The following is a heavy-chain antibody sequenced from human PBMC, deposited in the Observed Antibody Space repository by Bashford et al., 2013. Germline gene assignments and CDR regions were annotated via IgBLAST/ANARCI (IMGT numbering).Heavy chain of an antibody. V-gene: IGHV4-39*07. CDR1: GGSISSSSRY. D-gene: IGHD1-26*01. J-gene: IGHJ4*02. CDR3: VRPLGTYSDNYPPDN. CDR2: IYYRGTT. Sequence: SETLSLTCTVSGGSISSSSRYWGWIRQPPGKGLECVGSIYYRGTTYYNPSFEGQVIISADKSITTAYLQWSSLKASDTAMYYCVRPLGTYSDNYPPDNWGQGTLVTVSS.